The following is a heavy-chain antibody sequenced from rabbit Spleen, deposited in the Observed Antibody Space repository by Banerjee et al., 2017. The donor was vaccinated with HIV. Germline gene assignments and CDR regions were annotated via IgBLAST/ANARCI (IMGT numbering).Heavy chain of an antibody. J-gene: IGHJ3*01. D-gene: IGHD8-1*01. CDR2: ISSGSSGST. Sequence: QEQLVESGGDRVKPGASLTLTCTASGFSFSDNYVMCGVRQAPGKGLEWIACISSGSSGSTYYASWAKGRFTISKTSSTTVTLQMTSLTGADTATYFCGRGYHGSSHYFSRLDLWGPGTLVTVS. CDR3: GRGYHGSSHYFSRLDL. V-gene: IGHV1S45*01. CDR1: GFSFSDNYV.